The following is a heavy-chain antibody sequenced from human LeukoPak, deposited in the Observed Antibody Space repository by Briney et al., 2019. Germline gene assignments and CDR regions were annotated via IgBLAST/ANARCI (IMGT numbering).Heavy chain of an antibody. V-gene: IGHV3-23*01. CDR3: AKSGTLGSGWAYYFDY. CDR1: GFTFSSYA. D-gene: IGHD6-19*01. Sequence: GGSLRLSCAASGFTFSSYAMSWVRQAPGKGLEWVSAISGSGGSTYYADSVKGRFTISRDNSKNTLYLQMNSLRAEDTAVCYCAKSGTLGSGWAYYFDYWGQGTLVTVSS. CDR2: ISGSGGST. J-gene: IGHJ4*02.